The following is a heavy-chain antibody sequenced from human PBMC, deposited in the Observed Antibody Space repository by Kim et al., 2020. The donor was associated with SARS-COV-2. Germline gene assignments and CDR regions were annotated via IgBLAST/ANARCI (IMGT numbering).Heavy chain of an antibody. CDR3: ARVLTSGWSYFDY. D-gene: IGHD6-19*01. J-gene: IGHJ4*02. V-gene: IGHV3-21*01. Sequence: LSLTCAASGFTFSSYSMNWVRQAPGKGLEWISSISSSGSYIYYADSMKGRFTISRDNARASLYLQMNSLRAEDTAVYYCARVLTSGWSYFDYWGQGT. CDR2: ISSSGSYI. CDR1: GFTFSSYS.